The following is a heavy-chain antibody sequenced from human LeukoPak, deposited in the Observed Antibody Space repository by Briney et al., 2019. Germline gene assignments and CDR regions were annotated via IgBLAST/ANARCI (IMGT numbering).Heavy chain of an antibody. J-gene: IGHJ4*02. V-gene: IGHV3-7*03. Sequence: GGSLRLSCAASGFTFSGSWTSWVRQAPGKGLEWVANIKQDGSEKYYVDSVKGRFTISRDNAKNSLYLQMNSLRAEDTAVYYCARDLDYWGQGTLVTVSS. CDR3: ARDLDY. CDR2: IKQDGSEK. CDR1: GFTFSGSW.